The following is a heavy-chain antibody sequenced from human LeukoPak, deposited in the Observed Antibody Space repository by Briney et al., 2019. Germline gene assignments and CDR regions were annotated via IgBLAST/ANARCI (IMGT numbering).Heavy chain of an antibody. D-gene: IGHD5-24*01. Sequence: SETLSLTCTVSGGSISNSSYYWGWIRQPPGKGLEWIGSTYYSGSTYYNPSLKSRVTISVDTSKNQFSLKLTSVTAADTAVYYCARRDGYNCFDYWGQGTLVTVSS. J-gene: IGHJ4*02. CDR1: GGSISNSSYY. CDR3: ARRDGYNCFDY. V-gene: IGHV4-39*01. CDR2: TYYSGST.